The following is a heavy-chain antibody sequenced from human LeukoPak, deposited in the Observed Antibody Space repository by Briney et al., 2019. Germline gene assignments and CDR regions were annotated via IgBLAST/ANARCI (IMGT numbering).Heavy chain of an antibody. J-gene: IGHJ5*02. V-gene: IGHV3-11*04. CDR2: ITSTATT. D-gene: IGHD2-15*01. CDR1: GFTFSDYY. CDR3: AREVAGVARFDP. Sequence: PGGSLRLSCAASGFTFSDYYMTWIRQAPGKGLEWVSYITSTATTYYADSVKGRFTISRDNAKTSLYLQMNSLRAEDTAVYYCAREVAGVARFDPWGQGTLVTVSS.